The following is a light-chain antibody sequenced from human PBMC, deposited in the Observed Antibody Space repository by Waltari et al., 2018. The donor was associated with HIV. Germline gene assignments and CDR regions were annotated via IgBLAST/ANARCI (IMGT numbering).Light chain of an antibody. CDR1: STDGGGYNY. J-gene: IGLJ2*01. Sequence: QSALTQPRSVSGSLGQSVTTSFPVISTDGGGYNYVAWYQQHPGKAPKLLILDVTKRPSGVPDRFSGSKSGDTASLTISGLQSEDEADYYCCSYAGSYDFDVVFGGGTNLTVL. V-gene: IGLV2-11*01. CDR3: CSYAGSYDFDVV. CDR2: DVT.